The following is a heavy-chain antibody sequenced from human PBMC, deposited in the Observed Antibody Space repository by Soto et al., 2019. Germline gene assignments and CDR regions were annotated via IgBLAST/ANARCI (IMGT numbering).Heavy chain of an antibody. CDR1: GFTFNNYG. Sequence: QVQLVELGGGVVQPGKSLRLSCVGSGFTFNNYGIHWVRQAPGKGLEWVAVIPYEGRYTSSGDSVQGRFTISRDNSKNTVYLQMNSLREADTAVYFCARDLGSSASVTYPAFWGQGTLVTVSS. D-gene: IGHD4-17*01. CDR2: IPYEGRYT. J-gene: IGHJ4*02. CDR3: ARDLGSSASVTYPAF. V-gene: IGHV3-30*03.